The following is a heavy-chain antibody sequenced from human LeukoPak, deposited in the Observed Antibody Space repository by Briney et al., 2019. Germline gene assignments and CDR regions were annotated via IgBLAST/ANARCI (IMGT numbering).Heavy chain of an antibody. CDR3: ARTYYDILTGHESYFDY. J-gene: IGHJ4*02. CDR2: ISSSSSTI. V-gene: IGHV3-48*01. D-gene: IGHD3-9*01. Sequence: GGSLRLSCAASGFTFSSYSMNWVRQAPGKGLEWVSYISSSSSTIYYNPSLKSRVTISVDTSKNQFSLKLSSVTAADTAVYYCARTYYDILTGHESYFDYWGQGTLVTVSS. CDR1: GFTFSSYS.